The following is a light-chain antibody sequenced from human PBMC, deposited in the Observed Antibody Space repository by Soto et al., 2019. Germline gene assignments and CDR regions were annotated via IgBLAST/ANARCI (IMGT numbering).Light chain of an antibody. CDR2: GAS. V-gene: IGKV3-20*01. Sequence: EIVLTQVPGTLSLSPGERATVSCRASERVSLTSLAWYQQKPGQAPRVLIYGASFRAPGVPERFSGSGAGTDFTLTISRLEPEDFAVYYCQQYSTSPQTFGQGTTVEI. CDR3: QQYSTSPQT. J-gene: IGKJ1*01. CDR1: ERVSLTS.